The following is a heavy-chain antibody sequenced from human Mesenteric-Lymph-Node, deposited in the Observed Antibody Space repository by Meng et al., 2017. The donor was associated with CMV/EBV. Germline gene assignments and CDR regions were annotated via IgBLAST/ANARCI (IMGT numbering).Heavy chain of an antibody. Sequence: GESLKISCAVSGFTFSGSTMHWVRQASGKGLEWVGHIRTKTNSFATAYAASLRGRVTISRDDSKNTVYLQINNMKTEDTAVYYCTRHLGGYDYGYYYGMDVWGQGTTVTVSS. V-gene: IGHV3-73*01. CDR1: GFTFSGST. CDR2: IRTKTNSFAT. J-gene: IGHJ6*02. D-gene: IGHD6-25*01. CDR3: TRHLGGYDYGYYYGMDV.